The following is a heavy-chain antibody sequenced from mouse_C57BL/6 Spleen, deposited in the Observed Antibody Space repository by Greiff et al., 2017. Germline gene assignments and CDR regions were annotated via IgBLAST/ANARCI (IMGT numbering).Heavy chain of an antibody. D-gene: IGHD4-1*01. CDR1: GFNIKDDY. Sequence: EVQLKESGAELVRPGASVKLSCTASGFNIKDDYMHWVKQRPEQGLEWIGWIDPENGDTEYASKFQGKATITADTSSNTAYLQLSSLTSEDTAVYYCTTRLGPYWGQGTLVTVSA. CDR2: IDPENGDT. J-gene: IGHJ3*01. V-gene: IGHV14-4*01. CDR3: TTRLGPY.